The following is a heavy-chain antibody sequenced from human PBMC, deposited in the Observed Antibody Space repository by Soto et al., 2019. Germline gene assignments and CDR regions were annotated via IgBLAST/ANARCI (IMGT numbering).Heavy chain of an antibody. Sequence: GYLRLPLGGSGLLLSRYGHHLVRQAPCKGVERVAVIWYDGSNKYYADSLKGRFNISRDNSKKTLYLQVNSLRAEDTAVYFCARDDYDSSGYYYVDYWGQGTLVTVSS. CDR2: IWYDGSNK. V-gene: IGHV3-33*01. CDR3: ARDDYDSSGYYYVDY. D-gene: IGHD3-22*01. J-gene: IGHJ4*02. CDR1: GLLLSRYG.